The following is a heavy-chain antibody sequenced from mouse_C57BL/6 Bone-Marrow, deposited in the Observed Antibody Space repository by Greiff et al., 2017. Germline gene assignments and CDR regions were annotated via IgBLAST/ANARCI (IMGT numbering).Heavy chain of an antibody. CDR1: GYTFTEYT. CDR3: ARHEIYYYGSRDFYYFDY. CDR2: FYPGSGSI. V-gene: IGHV1-62-2*01. J-gene: IGHJ2*01. Sequence: QVQLQQSGAELVKPGASVKLSCKASGYTFTEYTIHWVKQRSGQGLEWIGWFYPGSGSIKYNEKFKDKATLTADKSSSKVYMELSRLTSEYSAVYFCARHEIYYYGSRDFYYFDYWGQGTTLTVSS. D-gene: IGHD1-1*01.